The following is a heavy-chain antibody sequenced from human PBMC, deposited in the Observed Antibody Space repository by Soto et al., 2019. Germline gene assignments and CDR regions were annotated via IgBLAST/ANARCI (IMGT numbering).Heavy chain of an antibody. V-gene: IGHV4-31*02. J-gene: IGHJ4*02. CDR2: IYYTGST. CDR3: ARIEMASIK. Sequence: SETLSLTCSVSGASIRSGGYYWSWLRQSPGKGLEWIGYIYYTGSTFYSPSLKSRLTISLDTSKNQFSLDLRSVTAADTAMYYCARIEMASIKWGRGTLVTVSS. CDR1: GASIRSGGYY.